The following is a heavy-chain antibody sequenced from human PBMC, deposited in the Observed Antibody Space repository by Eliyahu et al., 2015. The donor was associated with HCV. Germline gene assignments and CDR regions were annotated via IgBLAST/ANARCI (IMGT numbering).Heavy chain of an antibody. CDR2: LLHVGT. CDR3: AKHGVVRQFDF. CDR1: GGSLSSYY. D-gene: IGHD2-8*01. J-gene: IGHJ4*02. V-gene: IGHV4-59*08. Sequence: QVQLQESFPGLVKPSETLSLTCTVSGGSLSSYYWSWIRQPPGKGLGVDWVLLLHVGTSSNHNLKSRVTISVDTSKNQFSLKLSSVTAADTAVYYCAKHGVVRQFDFWGQGTLVPVSS.